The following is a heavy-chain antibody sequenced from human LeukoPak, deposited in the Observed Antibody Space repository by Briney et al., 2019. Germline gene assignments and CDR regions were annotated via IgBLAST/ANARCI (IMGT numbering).Heavy chain of an antibody. J-gene: IGHJ6*03. CDR2: IYTSGST. CDR3: ARSITIFGVVTPQYYMDV. D-gene: IGHD3-3*01. CDR1: GASISSYY. V-gene: IGHV4-4*09. Sequence: SETLSLTCTVSGASISSYYWSWIRQPPGKGLEWLGYIYTSGSTNYNPSLKSRVTISVGTSKNQFSLKLSSVTAADTAVYYCARSITIFGVVTPQYYMDVWGKGTTVTVSS.